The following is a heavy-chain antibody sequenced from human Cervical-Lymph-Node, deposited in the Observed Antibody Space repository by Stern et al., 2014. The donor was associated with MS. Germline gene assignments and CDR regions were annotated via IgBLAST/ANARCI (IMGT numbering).Heavy chain of an antibody. CDR1: GFTFSAYA. J-gene: IGHJ4*02. Sequence: VQLVESGGGVVQPGRSLRLSCAASGFTFSAYAMHWVRQAPGTGLEWVASVSADGSVNHYTDSVKGRLTISRDNSKYTLYLEMNSLITEDTAVYYCAKRGGNLLHYFDWWGQGALVTVSS. V-gene: IGHV3-30*04. D-gene: IGHD4-23*01. CDR2: VSADGSVN. CDR3: AKRGGNLLHYFDW.